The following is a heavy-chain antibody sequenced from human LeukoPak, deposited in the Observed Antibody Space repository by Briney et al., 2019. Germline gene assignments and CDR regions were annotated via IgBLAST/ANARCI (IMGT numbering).Heavy chain of an antibody. CDR2: IYYSGST. V-gene: IGHV4-59*01. D-gene: IGHD2-21*02. CDR1: GGSISSYY. J-gene: IGHJ4*02. Sequence: SETLSLTCTVSGGSISSYYWSWIRQPPGKGLEWIGYIYYSGSTNYNPSLKRRVTISVDTSKNQFSLKLSSVTAADTAVYYCARSYCGGDCYSFDYWGQGTLVTVSS. CDR3: ARSYCGGDCYSFDY.